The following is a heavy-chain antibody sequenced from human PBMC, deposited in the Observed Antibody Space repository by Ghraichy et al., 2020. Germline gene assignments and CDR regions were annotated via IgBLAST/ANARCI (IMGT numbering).Heavy chain of an antibody. J-gene: IGHJ6*02. D-gene: IGHD2-15*01. Sequence: SVKVSCKASGGTFSSYAISWVRQAPGQGLEWMGGIIPIFGTANYAQKFQGRVTITADESTSTAYMELSSLRSEDTAVYYCAFGYCSGGSCPYYYYGMDVWGQGTTVTVSS. CDR3: AFGYCSGGSCPYYYYGMDV. CDR1: GGTFSSYA. V-gene: IGHV1-69*13. CDR2: IIPIFGTA.